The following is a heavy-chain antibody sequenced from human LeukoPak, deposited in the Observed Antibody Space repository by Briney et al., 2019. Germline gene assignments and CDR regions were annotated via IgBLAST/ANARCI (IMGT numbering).Heavy chain of an antibody. CDR2: IIPIFGTA. Sequence: SVKVSCKASGYTFTSFDINWVRQAPGQGLEWMGGIIPIFGTANYAQKFQGRVTITTDESTSTAYMELSSLRSEDTAVYYCASPMVVTSGAFDIWGQGTMVTVSS. CDR1: GYTFTSFD. V-gene: IGHV1-69*05. J-gene: IGHJ3*02. D-gene: IGHD4/OR15-4a*01. CDR3: ASPMVVTSGAFDI.